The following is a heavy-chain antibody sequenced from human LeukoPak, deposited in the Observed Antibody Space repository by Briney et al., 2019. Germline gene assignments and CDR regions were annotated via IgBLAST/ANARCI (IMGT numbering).Heavy chain of an antibody. J-gene: IGHJ4*02. CDR1: GFTFSNAW. V-gene: IGHV3-15*01. Sequence: GGSLRLSCAASGFTFSNAWMSWVRQAPGKGLEWVGRIKSKTDGGTTDYAAPVKGRFTISRDDSKNTLYLQMNSLKTEDTAAYYCTTAGTYSSGWYWVDYWGQGTLVTVSS. CDR3: TTAGTYSSGWYWVDY. D-gene: IGHD6-19*01. CDR2: IKSKTDGGTT.